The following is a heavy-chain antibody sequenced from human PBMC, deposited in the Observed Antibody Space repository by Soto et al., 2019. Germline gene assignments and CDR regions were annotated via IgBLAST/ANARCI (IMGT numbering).Heavy chain of an antibody. CDR2: ISYDGSNK. D-gene: IGHD3-16*01. Sequence: QVQLVESGGGVVQPGRSLRLSCAASGFTFSSYGMHWVRQAPGKGLEWVAVISYDGSNKYYADSVKGRFTISRDNSKNTLYLQMNGLRAEDTAVYYCATSDTEALGPDAFDIWGQGTMVTVSS. CDR3: ATSDTEALGPDAFDI. J-gene: IGHJ3*02. V-gene: IGHV3-30*03. CDR1: GFTFSSYG.